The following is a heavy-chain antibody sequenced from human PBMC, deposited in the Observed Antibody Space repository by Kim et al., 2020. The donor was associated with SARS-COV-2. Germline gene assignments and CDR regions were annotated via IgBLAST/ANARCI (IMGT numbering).Heavy chain of an antibody. J-gene: IGHJ6*02. CDR1: GFTFSSYS. Sequence: GGSLRLSCAASGFTFSSYSMNWVRQAPGKGPEWVSSISSSSSYIYYADSVKGRFTISRDNAKNSLYLQMNSLRAEDTAVYYCARDISIFDFWSGTHYYYYGMDVWGQGTTVTVSS. D-gene: IGHD3-3*01. CDR3: ARDISIFDFWSGTHYYYYGMDV. V-gene: IGHV3-21*01. CDR2: ISSSSSYI.